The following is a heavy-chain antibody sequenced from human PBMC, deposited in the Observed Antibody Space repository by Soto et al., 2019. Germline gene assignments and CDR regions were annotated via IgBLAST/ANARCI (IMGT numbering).Heavy chain of an antibody. V-gene: IGHV1-69*13. Sequence: GASVKVSCKASGGTFSSYAISWVRQAPGQGLEWMGGIIPIFGTANYAQKFQGRVTVTADESTSTAYMGLSSLRSEDTAVYYCARAHSPAIYYFDYWGQGTLVTVSS. D-gene: IGHD3-3*02. CDR1: GGTFSSYA. J-gene: IGHJ4*02. CDR3: ARAHSPAIYYFDY. CDR2: IIPIFGTA.